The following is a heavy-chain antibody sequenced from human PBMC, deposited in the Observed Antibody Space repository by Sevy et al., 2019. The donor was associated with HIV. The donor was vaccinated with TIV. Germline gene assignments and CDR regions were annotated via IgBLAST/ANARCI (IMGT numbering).Heavy chain of an antibody. Sequence: ASVKVSCKVSGYTLTKLSMHWVRQAPGKRLEWMGSFDPEDGERMYAQKFQGRVTLTEDTSADTAYMELSSLRYEDTSVYYCAATKYYYDNSGSPFDYWGQGTLVTVSS. CDR1: GYTLTKLS. CDR3: AATKYYYDNSGSPFDY. J-gene: IGHJ4*02. D-gene: IGHD3-22*01. V-gene: IGHV1-24*01. CDR2: FDPEDGER.